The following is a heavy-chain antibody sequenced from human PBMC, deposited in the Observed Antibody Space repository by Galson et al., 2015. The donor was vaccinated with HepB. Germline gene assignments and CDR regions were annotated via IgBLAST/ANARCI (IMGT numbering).Heavy chain of an antibody. CDR1: GFTFSSYA. CDR3: ARSTGAPAAIYLAYY. V-gene: IGHV3-30*04. CDR2: ISYDGSNK. D-gene: IGHD2-2*01. J-gene: IGHJ4*02. Sequence: SLRLSCAASGFTFSSYAMHWVRQAPGKGLEWVAVISYDGSNKYYADSVKGRFTISRDNSKNTLYLQMNSLRAEDTAVYYCARSTGAPAAIYLAYYWGQGTLVTVSS.